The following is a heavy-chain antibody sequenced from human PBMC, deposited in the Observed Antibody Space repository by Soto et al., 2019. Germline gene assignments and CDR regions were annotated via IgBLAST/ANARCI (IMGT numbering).Heavy chain of an antibody. Sequence: ASVKVSCKASGYTFTRYDINWVRQATGQGREWMGWMNPNSGNTGYAQKFQGRVTMTRNTSISTAYMELSSLRSEDTAVYYCAMVSAMYYDFWSGYMNPYYYYGMDVWGQGTTVTVSS. CDR2: MNPNSGNT. V-gene: IGHV1-8*01. J-gene: IGHJ6*02. CDR3: AMVSAMYYDFWSGYMNPYYYYGMDV. D-gene: IGHD3-3*01. CDR1: GYTFTRYD.